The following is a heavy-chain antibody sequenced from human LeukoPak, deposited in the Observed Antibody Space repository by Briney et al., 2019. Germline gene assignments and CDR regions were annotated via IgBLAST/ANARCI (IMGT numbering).Heavy chain of an antibody. CDR2: IKQDGSEK. J-gene: IGHJ4*02. Sequence: GGSLRLSCAASGFTFSSYWMSWVRQAPGKGLEWVANIKQDGSEKYYVDSVKGRFTTSRDNAKNSLYLQMNSLRAEDTAVYYCARDLIGYYYDSSGYKDYWGQGTLVTVSS. CDR1: GFTFSSYW. D-gene: IGHD3-22*01. CDR3: ARDLIGYYYDSSGYKDY. V-gene: IGHV3-7*01.